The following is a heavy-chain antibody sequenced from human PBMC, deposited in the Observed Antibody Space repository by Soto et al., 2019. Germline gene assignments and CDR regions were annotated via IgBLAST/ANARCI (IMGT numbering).Heavy chain of an antibody. Sequence: QVQLVQSGAEVKKPGSSVKVSCKASGGTFSSYAISWVRQAPGQGLEWMGGIIPIFGTANYAQKFQGRVTIPADDSRSTAYMELRSLRSEDTAVYYCARHVPAAGYYYGMDVWGQGTTVTVSS. CDR2: IIPIFGTA. D-gene: IGHD2-2*01. J-gene: IGHJ6*02. V-gene: IGHV1-69*12. CDR3: ARHVPAAGYYYGMDV. CDR1: GGTFSSYA.